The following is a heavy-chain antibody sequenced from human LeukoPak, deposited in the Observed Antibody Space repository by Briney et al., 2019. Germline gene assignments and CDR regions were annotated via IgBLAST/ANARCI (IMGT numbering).Heavy chain of an antibody. Sequence: VGSLRLSCVASGFTFSSYGMHWVRQAPGKGLEWVAFVRYDGSNKYYADSVKGRFTISRDNSKNTMYLQMNSLRVEDTAVYYCAKDRGSSWTFDYWGQGTLVTVSS. CDR2: VRYDGSNK. V-gene: IGHV3-30*02. J-gene: IGHJ4*02. CDR3: AKDRGSSWTFDY. CDR1: GFTFSSYG. D-gene: IGHD6-13*01.